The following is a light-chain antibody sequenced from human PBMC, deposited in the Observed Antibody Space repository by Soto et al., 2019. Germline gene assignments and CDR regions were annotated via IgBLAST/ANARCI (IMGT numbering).Light chain of an antibody. CDR1: TGDIGTYNY. CDR2: AVI. Sequence: QSALTQPASVSGSPGQSITISCTGTTGDIGTYNYVSWYQHHPDKAPRLMIYAVINRPSGVSNLFSGSKSGNTASLTISGLQGEDEADYYCTTFTNSRTVVFGGGTKLTVL. CDR3: TTFTNSRTVV. J-gene: IGLJ3*02. V-gene: IGLV2-14*01.